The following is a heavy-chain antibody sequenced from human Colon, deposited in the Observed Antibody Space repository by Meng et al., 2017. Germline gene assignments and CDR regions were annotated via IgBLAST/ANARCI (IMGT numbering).Heavy chain of an antibody. CDR1: GFTFSSYW. CDR3: TRECSVIIPGGIFDP. Sequence: GGSLRLSCAASGFTFSSYWMSWVRQAPGKGLEWVANIKQDGSEKYYVDSVKGRFTISRDNAKNSLYLQMNSLRVEDTAVYYCTRECSVIIPGGIFDPWGQGTLVTVSS. V-gene: IGHV3-7*01. J-gene: IGHJ5*02. CDR2: IKQDGSEK. D-gene: IGHD2-2*01.